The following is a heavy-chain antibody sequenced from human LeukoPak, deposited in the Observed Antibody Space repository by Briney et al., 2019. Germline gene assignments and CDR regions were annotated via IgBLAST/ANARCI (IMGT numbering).Heavy chain of an antibody. CDR2: ISGGGST. J-gene: IGHJ5*02. V-gene: IGHV3-23*01. Sequence: PGGSLRLSCAASGFTFSSYAMSWVRQAPGKGLEWVSAISGGGSTYYADSVKGRFTISRDNSKNTLYLQMNSLRAEDTAVYYCAKSRYCSSTSCYRGWFDPWGQGTLVTVSS. CDR1: GFTFSSYA. D-gene: IGHD2-2*01. CDR3: AKSRYCSSTSCYRGWFDP.